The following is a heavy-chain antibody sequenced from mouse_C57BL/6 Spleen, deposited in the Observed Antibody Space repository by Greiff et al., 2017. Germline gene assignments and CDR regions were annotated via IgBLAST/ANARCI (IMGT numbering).Heavy chain of an antibody. CDR2: IHPNSGST. CDR1: GYTFTSYW. D-gene: IGHD2-4*01. V-gene: IGHV1-64*01. J-gene: IGHJ4*01. Sequence: QVQLQQPGAELVKPGASVKLSCKASGYTFTSYWMHWVKQRPGQGLEWIGMIHPNSGSTNYNEKFKSKATLTVDKSSSTAYMQLSSLTSEDSAVYYCARSRGYDYDEGDYYAMDYGGQGTSVTVSS. CDR3: ARSRGYDYDEGDYYAMDY.